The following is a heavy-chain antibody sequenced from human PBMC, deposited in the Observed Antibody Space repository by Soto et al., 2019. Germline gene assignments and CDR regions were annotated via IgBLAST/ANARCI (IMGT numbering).Heavy chain of an antibody. Sequence: TKPLTSPVSGGSLGSGGHYRRWISMTPGRGLEFIGHIYNTGSTNYNPSLKSRITMSLDTSKNHFSLRLGSVTAADTAMYYCARVNYYASYGNRDGPYYVDYWGQGALVTFSS. CDR2: IYNTGST. D-gene: IGHD3-22*01. J-gene: IGHJ4*02. CDR1: GGSLGSGGHY. V-gene: IGHV4-31*03. CDR3: ARVNYYASYGNRDGPYYVDY.